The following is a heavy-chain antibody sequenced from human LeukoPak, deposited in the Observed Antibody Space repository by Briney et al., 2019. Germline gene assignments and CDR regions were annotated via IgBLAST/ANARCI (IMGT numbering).Heavy chain of an antibody. J-gene: IGHJ5*02. D-gene: IGHD6-13*01. V-gene: IGHV4-59*01. CDR2: IYYSGST. CDR3: ARDREAAAGNGWFDP. CDR1: GGSISSYY. Sequence: SETLSLTCTVSGGSISSYYWSWIRQPPGKGLEWMGYIYYSGSTNYNPSLTSRVTISVDTSKNQFSLKLSSVTAADTAVYYCARDREAAAGNGWFDPWGQGTLVTVSS.